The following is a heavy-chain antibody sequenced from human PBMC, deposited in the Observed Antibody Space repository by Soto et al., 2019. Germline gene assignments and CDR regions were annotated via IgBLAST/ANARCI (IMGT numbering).Heavy chain of an antibody. Sequence: EVQLLESGGGLVQPGGSLRLSCAASGFTFSNYAMSWVRQAPGKGLDWVSTISVPDGSTYYADSVKGRFPISRDNSKNTLYLQIHILRAEDTATYYCAKRSLSPYCDGGSCYSPCDYWGQGTLITVSS. CDR1: GFTFSNYA. V-gene: IGHV3-23*01. CDR3: AKRSLSPYCDGGSCYSPCDY. J-gene: IGHJ4*02. CDR2: ISVPDGST. D-gene: IGHD2-15*01.